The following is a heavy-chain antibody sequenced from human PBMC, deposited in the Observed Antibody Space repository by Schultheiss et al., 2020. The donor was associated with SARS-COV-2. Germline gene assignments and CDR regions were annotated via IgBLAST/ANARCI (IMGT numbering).Heavy chain of an antibody. V-gene: IGHV4-61*01. CDR1: SGSVNSGSSY. D-gene: IGHD3-10*01. CDR3: ANVEAGGDPSGHYYYNIHV. CDR2: FHDARGP. Sequence: SETLSLTCTVSSGSVNSGSSYWTWIRQAPGKGLEWVGDFHDARGPNYQPSLESRLTISLDTSTNQLSLRLASVTAADTAVYFCANVEAGGDPSGHYYYNIHVWGKGTTVTVSS. J-gene: IGHJ6*04.